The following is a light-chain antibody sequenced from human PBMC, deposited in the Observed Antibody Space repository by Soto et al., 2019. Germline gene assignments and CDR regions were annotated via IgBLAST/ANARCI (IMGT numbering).Light chain of an antibody. CDR1: SSDVGSYNL. Sequence: QSAQTQPASVSGSHGQSITISCTGTSSDVGSYNLVSWYQQHPGKAPKLMIYEVSKRPSGVSNRFSGSKSGNTASLTISGLQAEDEADYYCCSYAGSSTFVVFGGGTKHRP. J-gene: IGLJ2*01. CDR3: CSYAGSSTFVV. V-gene: IGLV2-23*02. CDR2: EVS.